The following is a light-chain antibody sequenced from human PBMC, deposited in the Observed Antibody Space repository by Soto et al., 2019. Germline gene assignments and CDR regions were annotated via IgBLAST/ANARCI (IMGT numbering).Light chain of an antibody. J-gene: IGKJ1*01. CDR2: DAS. CDR1: QSVSNNF. CDR3: QQYGTSPPRT. V-gene: IGKV3-20*01. Sequence: EIVLTQSPCTLSLSPGERATLSCRASQSVSNNFLAWYQQKPGQAPRLLVFDASKRPTGIPDRFSGSGSGTDFTLTISRLEPEDFGVYYCQQYGTSPPRTFGQGTKVDIK.